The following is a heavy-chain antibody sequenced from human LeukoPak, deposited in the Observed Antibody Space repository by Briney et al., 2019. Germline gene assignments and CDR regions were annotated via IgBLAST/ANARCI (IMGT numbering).Heavy chain of an antibody. J-gene: IGHJ4*02. D-gene: IGHD3-3*01. V-gene: IGHV1-2*02. CDR1: GYTFTGHY. CDR3: ARDHGAYDFWSGYWYYFDY. Sequence: ASVKVSCKASGYTFTGHYLHWVRQAPGQGLEWMGWINPNSGGTNYAQKSQGRVTMTRDTSISTAYMELSRLRSDDTAVYYCARDHGAYDFWSGYWYYFDYWGQGTLVTVSS. CDR2: INPNSGGT.